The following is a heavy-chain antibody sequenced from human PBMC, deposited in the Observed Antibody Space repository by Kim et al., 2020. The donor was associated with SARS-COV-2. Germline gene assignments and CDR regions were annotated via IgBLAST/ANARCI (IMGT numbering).Heavy chain of an antibody. Sequence: ASVKVSCKASGYTFTSYDINWVRQATGQGLEWMGWMNPNSGNTGYAQKFQGRVTMTRNTSISTAYMELSSLRSEDTAVYYCARLRDFWSGYYTDYYYYMDVWGKGTTVTVSS. CDR3: ARLRDFWSGYYTDYYYYMDV. V-gene: IGHV1-8*01. J-gene: IGHJ6*03. CDR1: GYTFTSYD. CDR2: MNPNSGNT. D-gene: IGHD3-3*01.